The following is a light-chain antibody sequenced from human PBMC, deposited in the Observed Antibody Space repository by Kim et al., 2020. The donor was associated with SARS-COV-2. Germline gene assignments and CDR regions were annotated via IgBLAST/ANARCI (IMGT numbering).Light chain of an antibody. CDR3: QQYYSYPRT. V-gene: IGKV1-8*01. Sequence: ASTGDRVTIACRASQGISSYLAWYQQKPGKAPKLLIYAASTLQSGVPSRFSGSGSGTDFTLTISCLQSEDFATYYCQQYYSYPRTFGQGTKVEIK. J-gene: IGKJ1*01. CDR2: AAS. CDR1: QGISSY.